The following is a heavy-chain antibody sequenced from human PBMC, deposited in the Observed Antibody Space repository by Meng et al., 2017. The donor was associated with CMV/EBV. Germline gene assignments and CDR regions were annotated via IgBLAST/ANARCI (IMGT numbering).Heavy chain of an antibody. V-gene: IGHV1-2*02. CDR1: GGTFSSYA. CDR3: ARARYVLRFLEDY. J-gene: IGHJ4*02. D-gene: IGHD3-3*01. CDR2: INPNSGGT. Sequence: ASVKVSCKASGGTFSSYAISWVRQAPGQGLEWMGWINPNSGGTNYAQKFQGRVTMTRDTSISTAYMELSRLRSDDTAVYYCARARYVLRFLEDYWGQGTLVTVSS.